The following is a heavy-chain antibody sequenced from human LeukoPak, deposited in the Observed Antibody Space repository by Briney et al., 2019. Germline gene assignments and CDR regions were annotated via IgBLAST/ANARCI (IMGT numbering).Heavy chain of an antibody. J-gene: IGHJ4*02. CDR3: AKATGYLL. CDR2: IGWNSGSI. CDR1: GFTFNDYA. D-gene: IGHD1-14*01. Sequence: PGRSLRLSCAASGFTFNDYAMHWVRQAPGKGLEWVSGIGWNSGSIGYADSVKGRFTISRDNAKNSLYLQMNSLRVEDTAVYYCAKATGYLLWGQGTLVTVSS. V-gene: IGHV3-9*01.